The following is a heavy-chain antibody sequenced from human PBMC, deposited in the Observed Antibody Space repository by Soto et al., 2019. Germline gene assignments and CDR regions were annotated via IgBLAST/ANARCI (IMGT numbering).Heavy chain of an antibody. Sequence: QVQLVQSGAEVQKPGSSVKVSCKASGGTFSSSAISWVRQAPGKGLEWMGGFIPIFGTANYAQKFQGRITITADESTSTAYMELSSLRSEDTAVYYCAIRSLDDGYSLSWYFDLWGRGTRVTVSS. CDR3: AIRSLDDGYSLSWYFDL. V-gene: IGHV1-69*01. CDR1: GGTFSSSA. D-gene: IGHD3-3*01. J-gene: IGHJ2*01. CDR2: FIPIFGTA.